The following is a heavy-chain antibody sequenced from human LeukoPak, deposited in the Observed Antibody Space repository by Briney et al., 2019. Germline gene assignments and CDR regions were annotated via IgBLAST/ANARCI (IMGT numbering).Heavy chain of an antibody. CDR2: IRSDGSSP. D-gene: IGHD3-22*01. Sequence: PGRTLRLSCAASGFTFSSYRTHWGRQVPEKGLVWVSRIRSDGSSPSNADPVKGRFTVSRDNAKNTLYLQMNSLRAEDTAVYYCSRGPNSATSNYYCGDFWGQGALVTVSS. J-gene: IGHJ4*02. CDR1: GFTFSSYR. CDR3: SRGPNSATSNYYCGDF. V-gene: IGHV3-74*01.